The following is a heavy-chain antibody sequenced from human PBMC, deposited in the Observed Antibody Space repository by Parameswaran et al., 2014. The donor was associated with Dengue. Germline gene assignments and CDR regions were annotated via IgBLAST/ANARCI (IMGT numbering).Heavy chain of an antibody. Sequence: SNARWIRQPPGKGLEWVSGISGSGGTTYYADSVKGRFTISRDNSKNTLHLQMNSLRAEDTAVYYCAKGLEFRGYTYDYAQPPASLYYYMDVWGKGTTVTVSS. V-gene: IGHV3-23*01. CDR2: ISGSGGTT. CDR3: AKGLEFRGYTYDYAQPPASLYYYMDV. J-gene: IGHJ6*03. D-gene: IGHD5-18*01. CDR1: SNA.